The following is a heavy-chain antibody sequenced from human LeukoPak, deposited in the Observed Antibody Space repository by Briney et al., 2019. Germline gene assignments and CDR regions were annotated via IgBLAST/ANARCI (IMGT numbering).Heavy chain of an antibody. D-gene: IGHD6-19*01. CDR3: ARMAGSINN. CDR2: MNPNSGYT. Sequence: ASVKVSCKASGYTFTTYDINWVRQATGQGLEWMGWMNPNSGYTGYAQKFQGRVTITRDTSISTAYMELSSRRSEDTAVYYCARMAGSINNGDHGPLVTGSS. J-gene: IGHJ4*01. CDR1: GYTFTTYD. V-gene: IGHV1-8*03.